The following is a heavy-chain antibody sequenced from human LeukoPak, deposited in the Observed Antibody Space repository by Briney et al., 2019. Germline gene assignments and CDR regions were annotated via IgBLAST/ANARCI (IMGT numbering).Heavy chain of an antibody. CDR2: ISSSSSYI. CDR1: GFTFSSYS. J-gene: IGHJ4*02. V-gene: IGHV3-21*04. CDR3: AKEPPDSTPGNYFDY. Sequence: PGGSLRLSCAASGFTFSSYSMNWVRQAPGKGLEWVSSISSSSSYIYYADSVKGRFTISRDNAKNSLYLQMNSLRAGDTAVYYCAKEPPDSTPGNYFDYWGQGTLVTVSS. D-gene: IGHD5/OR15-5a*01.